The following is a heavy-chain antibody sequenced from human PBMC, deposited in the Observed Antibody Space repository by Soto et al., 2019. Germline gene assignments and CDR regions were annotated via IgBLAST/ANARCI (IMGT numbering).Heavy chain of an antibody. CDR2: IWYDGSNK. Sequence: PGGSLRLSCAASGFTFSSYGMHWVRQAPGKGLEWVAVIWYDGSNKYYADSVKGRFTISRDNSKNTLYLQMNSLRAEDTAVYYCARDDCSSTSCYTGVDYWGQGTLVTVSS. CDR1: GFTFSSYG. J-gene: IGHJ4*02. CDR3: ARDDCSSTSCYTGVDY. V-gene: IGHV3-33*01. D-gene: IGHD2-2*02.